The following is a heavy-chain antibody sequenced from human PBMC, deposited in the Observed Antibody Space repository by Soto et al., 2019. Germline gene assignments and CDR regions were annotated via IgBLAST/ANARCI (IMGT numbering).Heavy chain of an antibody. J-gene: IGHJ6*02. CDR2: IYYSGST. CDR3: ARGSECSSSSCYYYYYGMDV. Sequence: ETLSRTWPCSDWSISSYYLSLILHTPGKGLEWIGYIYYSGSTNYNPSLKSRVTISVDTSKNQFSLKLSSVTAADTAVYYCARGSECSSSSCYYYYYGMDVWGQGTTVTVSS. V-gene: IGHV4-59*01. D-gene: IGHD6-6*01. CDR1: DWSISSYY.